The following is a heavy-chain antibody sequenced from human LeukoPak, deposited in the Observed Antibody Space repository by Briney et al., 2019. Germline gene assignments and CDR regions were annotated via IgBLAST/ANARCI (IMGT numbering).Heavy chain of an antibody. J-gene: IGHJ5*02. V-gene: IGHV4-59*08. D-gene: IGHD2-2*02. CDR3: ATYTDNWFDP. Sequence: SEALSLTCTVSGVSIRTYYWTWIRHPPGKGLEWIAYIHYGGNTRYNPSLKSRLAISVDTSRNQVSLKLSSVTAAGTAMYYCATYTDNWFDPWGQGTLVTVSS. CDR1: GVSIRTYY. CDR2: IHYGGNT.